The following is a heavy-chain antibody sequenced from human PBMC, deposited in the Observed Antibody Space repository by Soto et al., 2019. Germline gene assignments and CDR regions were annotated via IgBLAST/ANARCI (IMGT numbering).Heavy chain of an antibody. Sequence: GGSLRLSCVASGLTFGSRAMSWVRQAPGEGLQWVATITDNGGDAKYADSVRGRFVISRDNSKKTLYLQMTSLTAEDSATYFCARGSTESYPGSRIFDFWGRGTLVTVSS. CDR1: GLTFGSRA. J-gene: IGHJ4*02. D-gene: IGHD3-10*01. V-gene: IGHV3-23*01. CDR2: ITDNGGDA. CDR3: ARGSTESYPGSRIFDF.